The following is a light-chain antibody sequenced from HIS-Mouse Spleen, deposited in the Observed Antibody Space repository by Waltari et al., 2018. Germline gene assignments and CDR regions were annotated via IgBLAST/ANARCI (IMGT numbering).Light chain of an antibody. V-gene: IGKV4-1*01. CDR3: QQYYSTPWT. CDR2: WAS. CDR1: QSVLYSSNNKNY. Sequence: DIVMTQSPDSLAVSLGARATLHRKSSQSVLYSSNNKNYVAWYQQKQGQPPKLLIYWASTRESGVPDRFSGSGSGTDFTLTISSLQAEDVAVYYCQQYYSTPWTFGQGTKVEIK. J-gene: IGKJ1*01.